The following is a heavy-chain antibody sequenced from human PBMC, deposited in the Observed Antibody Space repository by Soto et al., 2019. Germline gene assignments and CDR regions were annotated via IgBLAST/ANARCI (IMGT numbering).Heavy chain of an antibody. D-gene: IGHD5-12*01. CDR1: GFPFSSYS. CDR3: ARDGRNGYDDY. V-gene: IGHV3-48*01. CDR2: IHGSRSII. J-gene: IGHJ4*02. Sequence: EVQLVESGGGLVQPGGSLRLSCAASGFPFSSYSMNWIRQAPGKGLEWVSYIHGSRSIIYYADSVKGRFTIARDNAKNSLCLQMNSLTAADTAVYYCARDGRNGYDDYWGQGTLVTVSS.